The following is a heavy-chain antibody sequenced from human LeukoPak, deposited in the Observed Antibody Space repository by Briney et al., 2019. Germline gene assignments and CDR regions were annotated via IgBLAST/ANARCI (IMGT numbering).Heavy chain of an antibody. Sequence: GGSLRLSCSASGFTFSSNSMNWVRQAPGKGLEWVSSISTSSIYIYYADSVKGRFTISRDNARKSLYLEMNSLRAEDTAVYYCAKGVGYCSGGSCQQFDYWGQGTLVTVSS. D-gene: IGHD2-15*01. CDR3: AKGVGYCSGGSCQQFDY. J-gene: IGHJ4*02. CDR2: ISTSSIYI. V-gene: IGHV3-21*04. CDR1: GFTFSSNS.